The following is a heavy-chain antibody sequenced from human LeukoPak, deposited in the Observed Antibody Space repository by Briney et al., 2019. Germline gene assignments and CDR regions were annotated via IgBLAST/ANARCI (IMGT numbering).Heavy chain of an antibody. CDR2: ISGSGAST. CDR3: AKSPDVAGTGRFDY. Sequence: PGGSLRVSCAGSGFTFSSYAMNWVRQAPGKGLEWVSGISGSGASTYYADSVKGRFSISRDDSKNTLYLQMNSLRAEDTAVYYCAKSPDVAGTGRFDYWGRGTLVTVSS. V-gene: IGHV3-23*01. J-gene: IGHJ4*02. D-gene: IGHD6-19*01. CDR1: GFTFSSYA.